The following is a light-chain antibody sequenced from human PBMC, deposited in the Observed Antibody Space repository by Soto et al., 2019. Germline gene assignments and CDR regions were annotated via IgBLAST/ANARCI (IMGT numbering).Light chain of an antibody. CDR3: QTWVGTGNVV. CDR2: LNSDGSH. V-gene: IGLV4-69*01. Sequence: QSVLTQSPSASASLGASVKVTWTLSSRYINYAIAWHQQQPEKGPRYLMKLNSDGSHSKGDGIPDRFSGSSSGAERYLTISSLQSEDEADYYCQTWVGTGNVVFGGGTKLTVL. CDR1: SRYINYA. J-gene: IGLJ2*01.